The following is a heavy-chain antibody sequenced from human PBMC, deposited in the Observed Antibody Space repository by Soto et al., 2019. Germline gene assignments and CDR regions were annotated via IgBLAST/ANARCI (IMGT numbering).Heavy chain of an antibody. CDR1: GYTFTSYY. Sequence: GASVKVSCKASGYTFTSYYMHWVRQAPGQGLEWMGIINPSGGSTSYAQKFQGRVTMTRDTSTSTVYMELSSLRSEDTAVYYCARDRLNRVVTHPKGSDNWFDPWGXGTLVTVSS. CDR2: INPSGGST. CDR3: ARDRLNRVVTHPKGSDNWFDP. D-gene: IGHD3-3*01. V-gene: IGHV1-46*01. J-gene: IGHJ5*02.